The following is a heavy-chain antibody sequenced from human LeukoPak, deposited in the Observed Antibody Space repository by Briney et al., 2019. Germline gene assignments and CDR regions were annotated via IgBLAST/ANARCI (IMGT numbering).Heavy chain of an antibody. Sequence: GGSLRLSCAASGFTFSDSSMNWVRQAPGKGLEWFSSISSSSSYIYYADSVKGRFTISRDNAKNTLYLQMNSLRAEDTAVYYCARDRGTGVLNYWGQGTLVTVSS. CDR2: ISSSSSYI. V-gene: IGHV3-21*01. J-gene: IGHJ4*02. CDR3: ARDRGTGVLNY. CDR1: GFTFSDSS. D-gene: IGHD3-10*01.